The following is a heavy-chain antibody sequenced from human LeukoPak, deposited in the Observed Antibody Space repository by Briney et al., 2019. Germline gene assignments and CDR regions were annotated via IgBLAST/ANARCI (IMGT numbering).Heavy chain of an antibody. CDR3: ASYDSSGHYATGKFDY. V-gene: IGHV4-39*01. CDR2: IYYSGST. Sequence: XGWIRQPPXXGVXWIXNIYYSGSTYYNPSLKSRVTISVDTSKKQFSLKLSSVTAADTAVYYCASYDSSGHYATGKFDYWGQGTLVTVSS. D-gene: IGHD3-22*01. J-gene: IGHJ4*02.